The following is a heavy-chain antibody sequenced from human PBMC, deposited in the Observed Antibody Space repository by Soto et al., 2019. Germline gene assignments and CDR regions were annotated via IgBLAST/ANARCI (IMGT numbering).Heavy chain of an antibody. D-gene: IGHD4-17*01. J-gene: IGHJ6*02. Sequence: QLQLQESGPGLVKPSETLSLTCTVSGGSISSSSYYWGWTRQPPGKGLEWIGSIYYSGSTYYNPSLKSRVTISVDTSKNQFSLKLSSAPAADTAVYYCARPDYGDYGMDVWGQGTTVTVSS. V-gene: IGHV4-39*01. CDR2: IYYSGST. CDR1: GGSISSSSYY. CDR3: ARPDYGDYGMDV.